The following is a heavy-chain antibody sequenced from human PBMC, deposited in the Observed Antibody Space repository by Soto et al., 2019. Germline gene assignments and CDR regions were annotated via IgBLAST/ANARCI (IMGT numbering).Heavy chain of an antibody. CDR3: AVAGDGYNWS. V-gene: IGHV3-33*01. D-gene: IGHD5-12*01. CDR1: GFTFSSYG. Sequence: GGSLRLSGAASGFTFSSYGMHWVRQAPGKGLEWGEVIWYDGSNKYHADSVKGRFTIYRDNSKTTLYLQMNSLRDEDTAVYYCAVAGDGYNWSWGQGTLVTVSS. J-gene: IGHJ4*02. CDR2: IWYDGSNK.